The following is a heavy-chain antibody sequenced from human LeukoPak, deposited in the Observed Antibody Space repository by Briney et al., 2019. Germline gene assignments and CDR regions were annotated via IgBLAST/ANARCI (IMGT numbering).Heavy chain of an antibody. CDR3: ARDATVTPPASFDI. V-gene: IGHV4-4*07. CDR2: IYTSGST. D-gene: IGHD4-17*01. Sequence: SETLSLTCTVSGGSISSYYWSWIWQPAGKGLEWIGRIYTSGSTNYNPSLKSRVTMSVDTSKNQFSLKLSSVTAADTAVYYCARDATVTPPASFDIWGQGTMVTVSS. CDR1: GGSISSYY. J-gene: IGHJ3*02.